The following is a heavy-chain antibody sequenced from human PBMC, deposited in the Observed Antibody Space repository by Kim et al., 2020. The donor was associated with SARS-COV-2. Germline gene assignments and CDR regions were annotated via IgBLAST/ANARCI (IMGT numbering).Heavy chain of an antibody. V-gene: IGHV4-34*01. CDR1: GGSFSGYY. D-gene: IGHD6-19*01. CDR2: INHSGST. CDR3: ARGRVGWNY. Sequence: SETLSLTCAVYGGSFSGYYWSWIRQPPGKGLEWIGEINHSGSTNYNPSLKSRVTISVDTSKNQFSLKLSSVTAADTAVYYCARGRVGWNYWGQGTLVTVS. J-gene: IGHJ4*02.